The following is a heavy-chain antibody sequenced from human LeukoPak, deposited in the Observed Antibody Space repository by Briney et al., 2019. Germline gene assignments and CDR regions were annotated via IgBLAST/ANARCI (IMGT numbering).Heavy chain of an antibody. CDR1: GGSISSSSYY. D-gene: IGHD5-18*01. CDR2: IYYSGST. V-gene: IGHV4-39*07. Sequence: SETLSLTCTVSGGSISSSSYYWGWIRQPPGKGLEWIGSIYYSGSTYYNPSLKSRVTISVDTSKNQFSLKLSSVTAADTAVYYCARDLQLWSDYWGQGTLVTVSS. J-gene: IGHJ4*02. CDR3: ARDLQLWSDY.